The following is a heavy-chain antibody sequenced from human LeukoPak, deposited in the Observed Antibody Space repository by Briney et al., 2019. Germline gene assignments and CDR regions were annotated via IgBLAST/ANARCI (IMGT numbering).Heavy chain of an antibody. Sequence: PGGSLRLSCAGSGFTFSSYSMNWVRQAPGKGLQWVSYISSSSSTIDYADSVKGRFTISRDNAKNSLYLQMNSLRAEDTAVYYCARALWFGETFPAYWGQGTLVTVSS. CDR1: GFTFSSYS. CDR2: ISSSSSTI. CDR3: ARALWFGETFPAY. V-gene: IGHV3-48*01. J-gene: IGHJ4*02. D-gene: IGHD3-10*01.